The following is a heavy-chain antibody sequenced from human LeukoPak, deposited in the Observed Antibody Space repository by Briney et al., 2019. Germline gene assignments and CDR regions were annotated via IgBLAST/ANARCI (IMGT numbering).Heavy chain of an antibody. CDR2: ISGSGGST. Sequence: GGSLRLSCAASGFTFSSYAMSWVRQAPGKGLEWVPAISGSGGSTYYADSVKGRFTISRDNSKNTLYLQMNSLRAEDTAVYYCAKAPNLRYCSSTSCPVGEAFDIWGQGTMVTVSS. CDR3: AKAPNLRYCSSTSCPVGEAFDI. D-gene: IGHD2-2*01. CDR1: GFTFSSYA. V-gene: IGHV3-23*01. J-gene: IGHJ3*02.